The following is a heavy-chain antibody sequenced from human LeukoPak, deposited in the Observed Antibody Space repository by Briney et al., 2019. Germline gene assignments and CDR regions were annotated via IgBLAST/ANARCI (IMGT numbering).Heavy chain of an antibody. D-gene: IGHD6-6*01. CDR2: ISVYNGNT. CDR1: GYTFTTYD. V-gene: IGHV1-18*01. Sequence: ASVKVSCKASGYTFTTYDISWVRQAPGQGLEWMGWISVYNGNTNYTQKLQGRVTMTTDTSTSTVYMELRSLRSDDTAVYYCARVPGDSSSYWGQGTLVTVSS. CDR3: ARVPGDSSSY. J-gene: IGHJ4*02.